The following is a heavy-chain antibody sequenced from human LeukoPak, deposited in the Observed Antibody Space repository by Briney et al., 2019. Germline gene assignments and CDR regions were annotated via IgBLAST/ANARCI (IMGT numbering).Heavy chain of an antibody. D-gene: IGHD6-19*01. J-gene: IGHJ4*03. V-gene: IGHV4-39*01. CDR1: GGSISSSSYY. CDR2: IYYSGST. CDR3: ARGVGWEQWLVHPFDY. Sequence: PSETLSLTCTVSGGSISSSSYYWGWIRQPPGQGLEWIGSIYYSGSTYYNPSLKSRVTISVDTSKNQFSLKLSSVTAADTAVYYCARGVGWEQWLVHPFDYWGQGTMVTVSS.